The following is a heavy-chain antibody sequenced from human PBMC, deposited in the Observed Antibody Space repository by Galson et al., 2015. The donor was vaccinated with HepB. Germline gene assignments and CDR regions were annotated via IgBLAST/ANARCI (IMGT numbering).Heavy chain of an antibody. V-gene: IGHV4-34*01. CDR1: AGSFSGYS. J-gene: IGHJ4*02. CDR2: ISHSGST. D-gene: IGHD3-16*02. Sequence: SETLSPTCAVYAGSFSGYSWGCNGQPQGKGLEWIGEISHSGSTNYNPSLKTRATISVDTSKNQFSLKLSSVTAADTAVYHCARRRYRDYWGQGTLVTVSS. CDR3: ARRRYRDY.